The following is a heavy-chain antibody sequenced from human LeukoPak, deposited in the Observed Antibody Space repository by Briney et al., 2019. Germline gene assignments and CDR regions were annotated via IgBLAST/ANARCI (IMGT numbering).Heavy chain of an antibody. V-gene: IGHV1-2*02. Sequence: ASVTVSCKASGYTFTGYYMHWVRQAPGQGLEWMGWINPNSGGTNYAQKFQGRVTMTRDTSISTAYTELSRLRSDDRAVYYCARAALDYGNSTGDYWGQGTLVTVSS. CDR3: ARAALDYGNSTGDY. J-gene: IGHJ4*02. D-gene: IGHD4-11*01. CDR2: INPNSGGT. CDR1: GYTFTGYY.